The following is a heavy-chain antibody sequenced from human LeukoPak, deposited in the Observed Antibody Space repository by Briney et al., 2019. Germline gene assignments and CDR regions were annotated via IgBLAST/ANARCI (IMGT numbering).Heavy chain of an antibody. V-gene: IGHV1-46*01. CDR2: IDPSGGHT. CDR1: GYTFTSYY. Sequence: GASAKVSCKASGYTFTSYYMYWVRQAPGQGLEWMGMIDPSGGHTSYAQKFQGRVTMTRDTSTSTVYMELSSLRSEDTAVYYCARAAVAGIPPDYWGQGTLVTVSS. D-gene: IGHD6-19*01. J-gene: IGHJ4*02. CDR3: ARAAVAGIPPDY.